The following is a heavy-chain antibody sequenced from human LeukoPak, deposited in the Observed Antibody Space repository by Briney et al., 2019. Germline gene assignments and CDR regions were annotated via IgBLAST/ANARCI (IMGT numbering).Heavy chain of an antibody. Sequence: SETLSLTCAVSGYSISSGYYWGWIRPPPGKGLEGIGSIYHSGSTYYNPSLKSRVTISVDTSNNQFSLRLSSVTAADTAVYYCARTVDYGGAFDIWGQGTMVTVSS. D-gene: IGHD4-17*01. CDR2: IYHSGST. CDR3: ARTVDYGGAFDI. J-gene: IGHJ3*02. V-gene: IGHV4-38-2*01. CDR1: GYSISSGYY.